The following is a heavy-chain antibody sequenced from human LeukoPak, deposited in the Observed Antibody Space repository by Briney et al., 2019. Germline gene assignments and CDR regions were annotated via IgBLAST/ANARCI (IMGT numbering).Heavy chain of an antibody. CDR2: IRGDESRK. CDR3: ARIQSLGSSFSSFDY. J-gene: IGHJ4*02. D-gene: IGHD6-13*01. Sequence: GGSLRLSCTASDFSFSNYWMTWLRQAPGKGLEWVANIRGDESRKYYLDSVTGRFTISRDNAKNSLYLQMNSLRAEDTAVYYCARIQSLGSSFSSFDYWGQGTLVTVSS. CDR1: DFSFSNYW. V-gene: IGHV3-7*01.